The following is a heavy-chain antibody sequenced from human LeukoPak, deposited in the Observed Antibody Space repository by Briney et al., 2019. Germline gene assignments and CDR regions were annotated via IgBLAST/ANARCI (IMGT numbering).Heavy chain of an antibody. Sequence: PGGSLRLSCVGSGFSLEDYAMHWVRQVPGKGREWVSSISWDSGNQAYTDSVKGRFTISRDNGKNSLYLQMNSLRPEDTAFYYCVKDMGFDLLKDAFHVWGQGTLVTVSS. CDR2: ISWDSGNQ. CDR1: GFSLEDYA. J-gene: IGHJ3*01. D-gene: IGHD3-9*01. V-gene: IGHV3-9*01. CDR3: VKDMGFDLLKDAFHV.